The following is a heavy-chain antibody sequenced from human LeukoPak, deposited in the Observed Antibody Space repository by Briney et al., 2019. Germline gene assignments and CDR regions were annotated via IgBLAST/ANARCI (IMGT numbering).Heavy chain of an antibody. Sequence: SETLSLTCAVYIGSFSGYHWSWVRQSPGKGLEWNGEIDHSGTTKYNPSLKSRVKISVETSKDKFSLKWRTLSAADTAVYFCARQGSISAFDFWGRGTLVTVSP. D-gene: IGHD2-21*01. J-gene: IGHJ4*02. CDR1: IGSFSGYH. CDR2: IDHSGTT. CDR3: ARQGSISAFDF. V-gene: IGHV4-34*01.